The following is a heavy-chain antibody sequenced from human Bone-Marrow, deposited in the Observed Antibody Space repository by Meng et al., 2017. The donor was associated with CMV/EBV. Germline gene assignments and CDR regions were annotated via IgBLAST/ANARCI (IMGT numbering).Heavy chain of an antibody. CDR1: GGSISSGDYY. V-gene: IGHV4-30-4*08. D-gene: IGHD2-15*01. J-gene: IGHJ1*01. CDR2: IYNSGST. Sequence: LRLSCTVSGGSISSGDYYWSWIRQPPEKGLEWIAYIYNSGSTYYNPSLKSRVTISVDKSKNQLSLKLSSVTAADTAVYYCARTASYSLDAAEYFQYWGQGDLVTVSS. CDR3: ARTASYSLDAAEYFQY.